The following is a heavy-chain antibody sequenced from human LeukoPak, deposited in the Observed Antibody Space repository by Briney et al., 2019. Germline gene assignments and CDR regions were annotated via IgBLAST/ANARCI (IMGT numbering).Heavy chain of an antibody. CDR3: AKLEVGATFDY. CDR2: ISYDGSNK. J-gene: IGHJ4*02. CDR1: GFTFSSYG. V-gene: IGHV3-30*18. Sequence: GGSLRLSCAASGFTFSSYGMHWVRQAPGKGLEWVSVISYDGSNKYYADSVKGRFTISRDNSKNTLYLQMNSLRAEDTAVYYCAKLEVGATFDYWGQGTLVTVSS. D-gene: IGHD1-26*01.